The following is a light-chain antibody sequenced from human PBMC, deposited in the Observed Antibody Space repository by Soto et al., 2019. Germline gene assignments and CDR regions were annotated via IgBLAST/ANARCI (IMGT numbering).Light chain of an antibody. J-gene: IGKJ1*01. CDR1: QSVSSSY. CDR2: GAS. Sequence: EIVLTQSPGTLSLSPGERATLSCRASQSVSSSYLAWYQQKPGQAPRLLIYGASSRATGIPDRFSGSGSETDFTLTISRLEPEDFAVYYCQQYNNSPGTFGQGTKVEIK. CDR3: QQYNNSPGT. V-gene: IGKV3-20*01.